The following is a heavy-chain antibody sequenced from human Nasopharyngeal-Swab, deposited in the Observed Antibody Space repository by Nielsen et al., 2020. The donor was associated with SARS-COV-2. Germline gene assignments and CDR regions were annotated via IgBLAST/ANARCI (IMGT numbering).Heavy chain of an antibody. CDR3: AREVVGGLVYS. J-gene: IGHJ5*01. Sequence: SGSLSLTFSAPGSSISSFSWGWFRQSPGKGLEWSGYFYYSGITNYNPSPKSRVTILIDTTKNQFSLKLNSVSETDTAVYYCAREVVGGLVYSWGQGTLVTVSS. CDR1: GSSISSFS. CDR2: FYYSGIT. V-gene: IGHV4-59*01. D-gene: IGHD1-26*01.